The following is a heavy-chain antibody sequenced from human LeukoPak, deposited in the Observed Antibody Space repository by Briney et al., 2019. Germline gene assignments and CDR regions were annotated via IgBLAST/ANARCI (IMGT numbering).Heavy chain of an antibody. CDR3: ARDLYSSSCRDWFDP. CDR1: GCTFTSYV. CDR2: ISDYNGNT. Sequence: SDKVSYKASGCTFTSYVISWVRQAPGQGLEWMEWISDYNGNTNYAQKLQGRVTMTTDTSTSTAYMELRSLRCDDTAVYYCARDLYSSSCRDWFDPWGQGTLVTVSS. V-gene: IGHV1-18*01. D-gene: IGHD6-6*01. J-gene: IGHJ5*02.